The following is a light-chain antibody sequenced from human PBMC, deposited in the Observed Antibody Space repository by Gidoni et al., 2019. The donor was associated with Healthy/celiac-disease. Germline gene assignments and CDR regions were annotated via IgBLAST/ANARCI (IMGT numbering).Light chain of an antibody. CDR3: QQDNNWPRT. Sequence: IVMTPSPATLSASPGERATLSCRASQRVSSNLAWYQQKPGQAPRLLIYGASTRSTGIPARFSGSGSGTEFTLTISSLQSEDFAVYYCQQDNNWPRTFGQGTKVEIK. CDR2: GAS. V-gene: IGKV3-15*01. J-gene: IGKJ1*01. CDR1: QRVSSN.